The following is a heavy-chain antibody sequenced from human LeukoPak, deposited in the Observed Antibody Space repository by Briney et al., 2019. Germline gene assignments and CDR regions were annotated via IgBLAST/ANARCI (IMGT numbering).Heavy chain of an antibody. CDR1: GFTFSRYW. CDR3: AKEGGCSGGSCYAIDAFDI. V-gene: IGHV3-7*01. Sequence: PGGSLRLSCAASGFTFSRYWMSWVRQAPGKGLEWVANIKQDGSEKYYVDSVKGRFTISRDNAKNSLYLQMNSLRAEDTAVYYCAKEGGCSGGSCYAIDAFDIWGQGTMVTVSS. CDR2: IKQDGSEK. D-gene: IGHD2-15*01. J-gene: IGHJ3*02.